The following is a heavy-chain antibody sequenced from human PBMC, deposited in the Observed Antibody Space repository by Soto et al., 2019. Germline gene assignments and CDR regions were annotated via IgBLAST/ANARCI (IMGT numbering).Heavy chain of an antibody. J-gene: IGHJ5*02. Sequence: GASVKVSCKNSRYTFSNSGMTWVRQAPGQPLEWLGWISLYSDGTNYAQKFQGRVSMTTDTSTTTAYMELRSLRSDDTAVYYCARVVPGAEAWFGPWGQGTLVTVSS. V-gene: IGHV1-18*01. D-gene: IGHD2-2*01. CDR3: ARVVPGAEAWFGP. CDR2: ISLYSDGT. CDR1: RYTFSNSG.